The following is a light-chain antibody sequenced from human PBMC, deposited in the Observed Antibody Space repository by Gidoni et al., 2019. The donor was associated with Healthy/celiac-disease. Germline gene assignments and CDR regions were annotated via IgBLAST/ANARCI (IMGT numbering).Light chain of an antibody. CDR2: GAS. Sequence: EIVLTQSPGTLSLSPGERATLSCRASQSVSSSNLAWYQQKPGQAPRLLIYGASSRATGIPDRFSGSGSGTDFTITISRLEPEDFAVYYCQQYGSSPPRTFGQGTKVEIK. V-gene: IGKV3-20*01. J-gene: IGKJ1*01. CDR1: QSVSSSN. CDR3: QQYGSSPPRT.